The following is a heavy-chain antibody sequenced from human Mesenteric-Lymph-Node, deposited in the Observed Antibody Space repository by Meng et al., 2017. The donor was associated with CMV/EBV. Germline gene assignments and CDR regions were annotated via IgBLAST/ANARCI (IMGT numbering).Heavy chain of an antibody. V-gene: IGHV3-48*04. CDR2: IGSSSSTI. CDR1: GFTFSSYS. J-gene: IGHJ4*02. CDR3: ARGKRNYLFDY. Sequence: GESLKISCAASGFTFSSYSMNWVRQAPGKGLEWVSYIGSSSSTIYCADSVKDRFTISSDNAKNSLYLQMNSLRAEDTAVYYCARGKRNYLFDYWGQGTLVTVSS. D-gene: IGHD2/OR15-2a*01.